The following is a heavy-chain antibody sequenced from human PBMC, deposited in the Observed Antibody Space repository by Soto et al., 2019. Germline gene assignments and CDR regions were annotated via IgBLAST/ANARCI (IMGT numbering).Heavy chain of an antibody. D-gene: IGHD1-26*01. J-gene: IGHJ2*01. CDR1: GFSLSTSGVG. V-gene: IGHV2-5*02. CDR3: VHQDWINTCYYDEL. Sequence: QITVKESGPKLVKPSQTLTLTCAFSGFSLSTSGVGVGWVRQPPGKAPEWLALIYWDDDKRYRPSLKSRLSSTNDTSKDPAVFTMTNMDPMDTATYYIVHQDWINTCYYDELWGRCTVVTASP. CDR2: IYWDDDK.